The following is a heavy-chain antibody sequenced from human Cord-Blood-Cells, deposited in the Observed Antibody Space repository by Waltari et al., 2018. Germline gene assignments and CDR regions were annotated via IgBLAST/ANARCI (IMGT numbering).Heavy chain of an antibody. CDR1: GYTFTSYD. CDR2: MNPNSDNK. J-gene: IGHJ4*02. D-gene: IGHD6-13*01. V-gene: IGHV1-8*01. Sequence: QVQLVQSGAEVKKPGASVKVSCKASGYTFTSYDINWVRQATGQGLEWLGWMNPNSDNKVYDKSFQGRVTMTRNTSISTAYMELSSLRSEDTAVYYCASLMAAAGNYWGQGTLVTVSS. CDR3: ASLMAAAGNY.